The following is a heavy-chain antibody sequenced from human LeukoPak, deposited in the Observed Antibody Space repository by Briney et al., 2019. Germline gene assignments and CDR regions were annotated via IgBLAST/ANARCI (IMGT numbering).Heavy chain of an antibody. V-gene: IGHV1-69*01. CDR3: ASTYYDFWSGYPRGYYFDY. CDR2: IIPIFGTA. CDR1: GGTFSSYA. J-gene: IGHJ4*02. Sequence: SVKVSCKASGGTFSSYAISWVRQAPGQGLEWMGGIIPIFGTANYAQKFQGRVTITADESTSTAYMELSSLRSEDTAVYYCASTYYDFWSGYPRGYYFDYWGQGTLVTVSS. D-gene: IGHD3-3*01.